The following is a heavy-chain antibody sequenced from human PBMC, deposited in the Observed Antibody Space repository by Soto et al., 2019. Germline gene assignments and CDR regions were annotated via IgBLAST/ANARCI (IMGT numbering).Heavy chain of an antibody. CDR2: IKQDGSEK. CDR3: ARDRDDILTGYPTSFDY. Sequence: PGGSLRLSCAASGFTFSSYWMSWVRQAPGKGLEWVANIKQDGSEKYYVDSVKGRFTISRDNAKNSLYLQMNSLRAEDTAVYYCARDRDDILTGYPTSFDYWGQGTLVTVSS. CDR1: GFTFSSYW. D-gene: IGHD3-9*01. J-gene: IGHJ4*02. V-gene: IGHV3-7*01.